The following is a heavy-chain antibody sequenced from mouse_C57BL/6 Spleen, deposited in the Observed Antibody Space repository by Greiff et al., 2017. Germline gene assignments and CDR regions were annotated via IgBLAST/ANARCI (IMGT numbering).Heavy chain of an antibody. Sequence: VQLQQPGAELVKPGASVKLSCKASGYTFTSYWMHWVKQRPGRGLEWIGRIDPNSGGTKYNEKFKSKATLTVDKPSSTAYMQLSSLTSEDSAVYYCARGITAVVAHYYAMDYWGQGTSVTVSS. CDR1: GYTFTSYW. J-gene: IGHJ4*01. V-gene: IGHV1-72*01. CDR3: ARGITAVVAHYYAMDY. CDR2: IDPNSGGT. D-gene: IGHD1-1*01.